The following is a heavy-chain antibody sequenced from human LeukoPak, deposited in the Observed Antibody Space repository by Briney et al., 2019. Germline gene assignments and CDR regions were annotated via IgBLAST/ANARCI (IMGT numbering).Heavy chain of an antibody. CDR1: GFTFGSYA. J-gene: IGHJ4*02. CDR3: AKFRYHSNDNNYLDFNY. Sequence: GGSLRLSCAASGFTFGSYAMGWVRQAPGKGPGWVSSISGSGGHTYFADSVKGRFTISRDNSKNTLDLQMNSLKVEDTAVYYCAKFRYHSNDNNYLDFNYWGQGTLVTVSS. CDR2: ISGSGGHT. D-gene: IGHD3-22*01. V-gene: IGHV3-23*01.